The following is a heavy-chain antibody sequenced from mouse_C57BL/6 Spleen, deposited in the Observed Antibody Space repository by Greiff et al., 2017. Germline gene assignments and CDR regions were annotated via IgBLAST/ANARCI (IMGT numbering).Heavy chain of an antibody. J-gene: IGHJ4*01. CDR2: FPPYNDDT. V-gene: IGHV1-47*01. CDR3: ARSTMVTTRDYAMDY. CDR1: GYTFTTYP. Sequence: QVQLQPSGAELVKPGASVKMSCKASGYTFTTYPIEWMKQNHGQSLEWIGNFPPYNDDTKYNEKFKGKATLTVEKSSSTVYLELSRLTSDDSAVYYCARSTMVTTRDYAMDYWGQGTSVTVSS. D-gene: IGHD2-2*01.